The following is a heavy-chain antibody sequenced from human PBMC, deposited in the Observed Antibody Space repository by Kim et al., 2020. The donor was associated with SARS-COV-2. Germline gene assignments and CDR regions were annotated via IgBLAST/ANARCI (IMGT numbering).Heavy chain of an antibody. D-gene: IGHD3-16*01. V-gene: IGHV1-46*01. Sequence: NRTDGGTNYAQKFQGRVAMTGDTSTTTVYMELSSLRSDDTAVYYCAKEGGHWGQGTLVTVSS. J-gene: IGHJ4*02. CDR3: AKEGGH. CDR2: NRTDGGT.